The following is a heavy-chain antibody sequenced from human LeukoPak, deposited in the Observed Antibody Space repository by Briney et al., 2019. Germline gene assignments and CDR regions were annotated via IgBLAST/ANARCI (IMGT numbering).Heavy chain of an antibody. Sequence: SETLSLTCTVSGGSISSYYWSWIRQPPGKGLEWIGYIYYSGSTNYNPSLKSRVTISVDTSKNQFSLKLSSVTAADTAVYYCARDRTDYFDAFDIWGQGTMVTVSS. V-gene: IGHV4-59*01. J-gene: IGHJ3*02. CDR3: ARDRTDYFDAFDI. CDR2: IYYSGST. D-gene: IGHD2/OR15-2a*01. CDR1: GGSISSYY.